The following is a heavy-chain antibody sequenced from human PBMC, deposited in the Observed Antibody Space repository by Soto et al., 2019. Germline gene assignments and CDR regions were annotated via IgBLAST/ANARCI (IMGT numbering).Heavy chain of an antibody. CDR1: GDSFNDYY. D-gene: IGHD5-12*01. J-gene: IGHJ6*03. CDR3: ARERRGATATLDYYYFYMDV. Sequence: QVQLVQSGAEVRKPGASVTVSCRSSGDSFNDYYIHWVRQAPGQGLEWMGWINPNSGVTKYAQKFQGWVSMTRDTSIRIVYVQLSRLRSDDTAFYYWARERRGATATLDYYYFYMDVWGTGTTVTVSS. V-gene: IGHV1-2*04. CDR2: INPNSGVT.